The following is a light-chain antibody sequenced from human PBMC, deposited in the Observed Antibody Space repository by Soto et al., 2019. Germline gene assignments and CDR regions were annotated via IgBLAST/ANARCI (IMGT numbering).Light chain of an antibody. Sequence: QSVLTQPPSVSGAPGQRVTIFCTGDSSNFGAGYDVQWYQQVPGTAPKLLIFGNYNRPSGVPDRFSGSKSGTSASLAITGLQAEDEADYYCQSYDNSLTNVVFGGGTQLTVL. J-gene: IGLJ2*01. CDR1: SSNFGAGYD. V-gene: IGLV1-40*01. CDR2: GNY. CDR3: QSYDNSLTNVV.